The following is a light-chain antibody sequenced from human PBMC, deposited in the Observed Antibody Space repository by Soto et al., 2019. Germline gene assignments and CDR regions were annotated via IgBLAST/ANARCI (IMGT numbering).Light chain of an antibody. CDR1: ISDIGSYKY. V-gene: IGLV2-14*01. CDR3: CSYTSSDNLV. J-gene: IGLJ3*02. Sequence: QSVLTQPASVSGSPGQSITISCSGTISDIGSYKYVSWYQQYPGKVPKLIIYDGSLRPSGVSSRFSGSRSGNTASLTISGLQAEDEADYFCCSYTSSDNLVFGGGTKVTVL. CDR2: DGS.